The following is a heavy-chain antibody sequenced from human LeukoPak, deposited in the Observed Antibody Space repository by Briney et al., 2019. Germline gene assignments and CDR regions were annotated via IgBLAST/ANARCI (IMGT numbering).Heavy chain of an antibody. D-gene: IGHD7-27*01. CDR2: ISSSGGST. Sequence: GGSLRLSCAASGLTFNSYATSWVRQAPGKGLEWVSSISSSGGSTYYADSVKGRFTISRDNSKNMLYLQMNSLRAEDTAIYYCVKGLSPGNSNWGGIDYWGQGTLVTVSS. CDR1: GLTFNSYA. V-gene: IGHV3-23*01. CDR3: VKGLSPGNSNWGGIDY. J-gene: IGHJ4*02.